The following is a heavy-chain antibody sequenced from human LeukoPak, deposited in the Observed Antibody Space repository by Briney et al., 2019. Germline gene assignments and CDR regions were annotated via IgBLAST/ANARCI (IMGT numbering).Heavy chain of an antibody. D-gene: IGHD2-2*01. CDR2: IYYSGTT. CDR1: GDSVTSAGYH. V-gene: IGHV4-31*03. Sequence: SETLSLTCSVSGDSVTSAGYHWSWIRQRPLKGLEWLGYIYYSGTTYYNPSLKSRVTISVDTSKNQFSLKLSSVTAADTAVYYCARCVVPAAMRSHNWFDPWGQGTLVTVSS. CDR3: ARCVVPAAMRSHNWFDP. J-gene: IGHJ5*02.